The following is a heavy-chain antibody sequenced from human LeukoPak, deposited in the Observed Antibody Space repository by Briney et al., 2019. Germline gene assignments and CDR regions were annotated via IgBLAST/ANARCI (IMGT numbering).Heavy chain of an antibody. D-gene: IGHD5-12*01. J-gene: IGHJ4*02. CDR3: AKDEYSAYEVPY. CDR2: VSGSTI. CDR1: GLTFSSYA. V-gene: IGHV3-23*01. Sequence: GGSLRLSCAASGLTFSSYAMSWVRQAPGKGLEWVSVVSGSTIEYADSVKGRFTISRDNSKNTLYLQMNSLRAEDTAVYYCAKDEYSAYEVPYWGQGTLVTVSS.